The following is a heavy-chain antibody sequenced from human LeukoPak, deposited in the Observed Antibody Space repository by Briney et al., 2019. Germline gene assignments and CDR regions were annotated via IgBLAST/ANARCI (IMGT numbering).Heavy chain of an antibody. Sequence: PGGSLRLSCAASGFTFSSSWMSWVRRAPGKGLEWVANIRQDGNEKYLADSVKGRFTISRDNAKNSLFLQINSLRAEDTAVYYCARDRTGAGLDYWGQGTLVTVSS. CDR1: GFTFSSSW. D-gene: IGHD1-14*01. J-gene: IGHJ4*02. CDR2: IRQDGNEK. CDR3: ARDRTGAGLDY. V-gene: IGHV3-7*03.